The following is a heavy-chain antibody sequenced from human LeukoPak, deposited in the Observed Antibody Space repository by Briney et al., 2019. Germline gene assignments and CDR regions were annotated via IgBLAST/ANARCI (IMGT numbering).Heavy chain of an antibody. CDR3: ANPQEGYGSDY. J-gene: IGHJ4*02. CDR2: IRYDGSIK. V-gene: IGHV3-30*02. D-gene: IGHD5-24*01. CDR1: GFTYSSYG. Sequence: GGSLRLSWAASGFTYSSYGMHWVRQAPGKGLEWVAFIRYDGSIKSYADSVKGRFTISRDNSKNTLFLQMKSLRAEDTAVYYCANPQEGYGSDYWGQGTLVTVSS.